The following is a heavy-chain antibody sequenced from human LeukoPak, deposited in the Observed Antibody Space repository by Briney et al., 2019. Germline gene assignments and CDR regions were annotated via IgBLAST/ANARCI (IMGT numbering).Heavy chain of an antibody. CDR1: GYTFTSYY. Sequence: GASVKVSCKASGYTFTSYYMHWVRQAPGQGLEWMGIINPSGGSTSYAQKFQGRVTMTRDTSTSTVYMELSSLRSDDTAVYYCARELSAYHAFDIWGQGTMVTVSS. CDR3: ARELSAYHAFDI. D-gene: IGHD2-2*02. V-gene: IGHV1-46*01. J-gene: IGHJ3*02. CDR2: INPSGGST.